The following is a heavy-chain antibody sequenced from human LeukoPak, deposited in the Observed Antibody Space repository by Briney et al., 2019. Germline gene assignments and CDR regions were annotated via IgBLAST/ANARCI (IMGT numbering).Heavy chain of an antibody. CDR1: GFTFSSYA. CDR3: AKDHGYNHGYDY. CDR2: ISGSSGST. V-gene: IGHV3-23*01. D-gene: IGHD5-18*01. Sequence: GGSLRLSCVASGFTFSSYAMSWVRQAPGKGLEWVSGISGSSGSTYYADSVKGRFTISRDNSKNTLSLQMNSLRAEDTAVYYCAKDHGYNHGYDYWGQGTLVTVSS. J-gene: IGHJ4*02.